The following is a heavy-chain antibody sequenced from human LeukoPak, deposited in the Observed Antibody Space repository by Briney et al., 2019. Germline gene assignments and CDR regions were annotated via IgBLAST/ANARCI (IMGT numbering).Heavy chain of an antibody. V-gene: IGHV4-59*01. CDR3: ATGELRTDAFDI. CDR2: IYYSGST. CDR1: GGSNSSYY. D-gene: IGHD1-7*01. J-gene: IGHJ3*02. Sequence: SETLSLTCTVSGGSNSSYYWSWIRQPPGKGLEWIGYIYYSGSTNYNPSLKSRVTISVDTSKNQFSLKLSSVTAADTAVYYCATGELRTDAFDIWGQGTMVTVSS.